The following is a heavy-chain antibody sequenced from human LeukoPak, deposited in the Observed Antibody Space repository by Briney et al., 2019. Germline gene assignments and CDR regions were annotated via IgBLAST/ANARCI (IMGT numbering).Heavy chain of an antibody. V-gene: IGHV3-11*01. J-gene: IGHJ4*02. Sequence: GSLRLSCAASGLTFSDYHMSWIRQAPGKGVGWVSHISDNGRTKYYANSVQGRFTVSRDNAKNSLYLQMNSLRADDTAVYYCATVHFGYFTFWGQGTLVPVSS. CDR2: ISDNGRTK. D-gene: IGHD3-3*01. CDR1: GLTFSDYH. CDR3: ATVHFGYFTF.